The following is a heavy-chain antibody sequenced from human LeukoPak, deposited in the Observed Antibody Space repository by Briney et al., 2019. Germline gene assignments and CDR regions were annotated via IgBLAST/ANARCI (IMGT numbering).Heavy chain of an antibody. CDR2: INWNSGST. V-gene: IGHV3-20*04. CDR3: ARDRNYGSGNDAFDI. Sequence: PGGSLRLSCAASGFTFDDYGMSWVRQAPGKGLEWVSGINWNSGSTGYADSVKGRFTISRDNAKNSLYLQMNSLRAEDTALYYCARDRNYGSGNDAFDIWGQGTMVTVSS. CDR1: GFTFDDYG. D-gene: IGHD3-10*01. J-gene: IGHJ3*02.